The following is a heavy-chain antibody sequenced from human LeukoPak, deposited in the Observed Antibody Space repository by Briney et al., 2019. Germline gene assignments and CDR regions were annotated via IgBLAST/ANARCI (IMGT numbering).Heavy chain of an antibody. Sequence: GGSLRPSCAASGFTFSSYAMSWVRQAPGKGLEWVSAISGSGGATYYADSVKGRFTISRDNSKNTLYLQMNSLRAEDTAVYYCAKVPVFSLTISEVVTDDAFDIWGRGTIVTVSS. CDR1: GFTFSSYA. CDR2: ISGSGGAT. D-gene: IGHD3-3*01. V-gene: IGHV3-23*01. J-gene: IGHJ3*02. CDR3: AKVPVFSLTISEVVTDDAFDI.